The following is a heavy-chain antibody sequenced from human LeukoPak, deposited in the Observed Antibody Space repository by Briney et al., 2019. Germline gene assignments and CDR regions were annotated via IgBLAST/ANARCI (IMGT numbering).Heavy chain of an antibody. D-gene: IGHD6-19*01. J-gene: IGHJ4*02. CDR3: AKGNIAVADC. CDR1: GFTFDGYG. Sequence: GGSLRLSCAASGFTFDGYGMHWVRQAPGKGLGWVAFIRYDGTNQYYADSVKGRFTISRDNSKNTLYLQMNSLRAEDTAVYYCAKGNIAVADCWGQGTLVTVSS. V-gene: IGHV3-30*02. CDR2: IRYDGTNQ.